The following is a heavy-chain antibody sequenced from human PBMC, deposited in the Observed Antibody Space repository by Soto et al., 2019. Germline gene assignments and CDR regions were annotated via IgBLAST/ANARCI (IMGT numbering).Heavy chain of an antibody. CDR1: GGSINSYY. J-gene: IGHJ4*02. CDR2: IYTSETI. Sequence: SETLSLTCTVSGGSINSYYWSWIRQPAGKGLEWIGRIYTSETIHYNPSLKSRVTMSVDTSKNQISLKLIYVTAEDTAVYYCAPTPYVGGTEYWGQGTLVTV. V-gene: IGHV4-4*07. D-gene: IGHD3-10*02. CDR3: APTPYVGGTEY.